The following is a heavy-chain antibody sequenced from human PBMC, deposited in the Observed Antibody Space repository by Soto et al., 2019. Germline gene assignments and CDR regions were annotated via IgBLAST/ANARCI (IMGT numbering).Heavy chain of an antibody. J-gene: IGHJ4*01. Sequence: PGVSLRLSCVASGFTFNSYNINWVRQAPGKGLEWVSRIRSKTDGGTTENAPPVKSRFTNSRDDSQNTLYLHLNSLKTEDTAVYYCTMYYYGSGSKNYFEYWG. D-gene: IGHD3-10*01. V-gene: IGHV3-15*07. CDR2: IRSKTDGGTT. CDR1: GFTFNSYN. CDR3: TMYYYGSGSKNYFEY.